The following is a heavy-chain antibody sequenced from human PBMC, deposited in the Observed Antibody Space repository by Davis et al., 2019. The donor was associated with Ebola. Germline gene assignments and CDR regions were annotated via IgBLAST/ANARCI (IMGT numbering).Heavy chain of an antibody. V-gene: IGHV3-7*01. Sequence: GGSLRLSCAASGFIFSSYVMSWVRQAPGKGLEWVANIKQDGSEKYYVDSVKGRFTISRDNAKNSLYLQMNSLRAEDTAVYYCARDPGSSWYFMDVWGKGTTVAVSS. J-gene: IGHJ6*04. CDR3: ARDPGSSWYFMDV. D-gene: IGHD6-13*01. CDR1: GFIFSSYV. CDR2: IKQDGSEK.